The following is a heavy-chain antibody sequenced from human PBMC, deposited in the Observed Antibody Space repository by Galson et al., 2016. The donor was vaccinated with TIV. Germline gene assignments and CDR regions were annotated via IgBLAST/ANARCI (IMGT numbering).Heavy chain of an antibody. D-gene: IGHD6-19*01. J-gene: IGHJ6*02. CDR1: GFAFRSSA. CDR2: ISYDGKYK. V-gene: IGHV3-30*04. Sequence: SLRLSCAASGFAFRSSAMYWVRQAPGKGLQCVAIISYDGKYKYYADSVKGRFTISRDNSMNRLYLQMNDLTPAVTALYFCAREDHQYGSGWYSYYYYYGMDIWGQGTTVTVS. CDR3: AREDHQYGSGWYSYYYYYGMDI.